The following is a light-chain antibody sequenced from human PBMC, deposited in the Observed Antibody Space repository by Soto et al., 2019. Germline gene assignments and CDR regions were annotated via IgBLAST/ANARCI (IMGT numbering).Light chain of an antibody. CDR2: EVT. V-gene: IGLV2-8*01. J-gene: IGLJ1*01. CDR3: SSFSGFSTV. Sequence: QLVLTQPPSASGSPGQSVTISCTGTSSDVGGYNYVSWYQQHPGKAPRLVIYEVTKRPSGVPDRFSGSKSGNTASLTVSGLQADDEADYYCSSFSGFSTVFGTGTKVTVL. CDR1: SSDVGGYNY.